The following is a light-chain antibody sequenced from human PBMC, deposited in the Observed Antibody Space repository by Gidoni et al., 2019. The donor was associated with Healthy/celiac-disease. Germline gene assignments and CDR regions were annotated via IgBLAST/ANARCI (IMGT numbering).Light chain of an antibody. CDR3: QQSYSTRVWT. CDR2: AAS. CDR1: QSISSY. Sequence: DIQMTQSPSSLSASVGDRVTITCRASQSISSYLNWYQQKPGKAPKLLIYAASSLQSGVPSRFSGSGSGTDFTLTISSLQPEDFATYYCQQSYSTRVWTFXQXTKVEIK. V-gene: IGKV1-39*01. J-gene: IGKJ1*01.